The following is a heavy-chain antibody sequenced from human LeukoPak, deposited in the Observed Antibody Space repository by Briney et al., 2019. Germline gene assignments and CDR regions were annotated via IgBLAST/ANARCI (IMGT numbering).Heavy chain of an antibody. Sequence: PSETLSLTCTVSGGSINRSYYYWGWIRQPPGKWLEWIGSIYYSGNTYYNPSLKSRVTISVDTSKNQFSLKLSSVTAADTAVYYCARLMTTVTSEYWGQGTLVTVSS. J-gene: IGHJ4*02. CDR1: GGSINRSYYY. D-gene: IGHD4-17*01. CDR3: ARLMTTVTSEY. CDR2: IYYSGNT. V-gene: IGHV4-39*01.